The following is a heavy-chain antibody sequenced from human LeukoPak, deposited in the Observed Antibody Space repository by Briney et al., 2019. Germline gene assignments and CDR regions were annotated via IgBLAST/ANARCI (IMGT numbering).Heavy chain of an antibody. CDR1: GFTFSDYY. V-gene: IGHV3-11*01. J-gene: IGHJ3*02. CDR3: ARVEGVVVTASDAFDI. CDR2: ISSSGSTI. D-gene: IGHD2-21*02. Sequence: GGSLRLSCAASGFTFSDYYMSWIRQAPGKGLEWVSYISSSGSTIYYADSVKGRFTISRDNAKNSLYLQMNSLRAEDTAVYYCARVEGVVVTASDAFDIWGQGTMVTVSS.